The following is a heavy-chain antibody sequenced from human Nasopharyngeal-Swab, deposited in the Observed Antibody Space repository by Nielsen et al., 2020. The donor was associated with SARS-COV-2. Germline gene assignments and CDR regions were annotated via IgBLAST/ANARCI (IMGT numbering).Heavy chain of an antibody. J-gene: IGHJ4*02. CDR3: ARVKGYYDSSDPIRY. Sequence: GESLKISCAASGFTFSSYTMNWVRQAPGEGLEWVSSITSSSHIYYADSVKGRFTMSRDNAKNSLYLQMNSLRAEDTAVYYCARVKGYYDSSDPIRYWGQGTLVTVSS. V-gene: IGHV3-21*04. CDR1: GFTFSSYT. D-gene: IGHD3-22*01. CDR2: ITSSSHI.